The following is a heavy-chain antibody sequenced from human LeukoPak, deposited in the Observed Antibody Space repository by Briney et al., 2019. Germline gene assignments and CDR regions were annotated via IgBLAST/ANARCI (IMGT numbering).Heavy chain of an antibody. CDR3: AKRRSRNTGPFES. Sequence: SGGSLRLSCAASGFSISSDAMTWVRQAPGKGLEWVSASSGSKTYYADSVRGRFTISRDDSRNTLYLQMYSLRAADTAVYYCAKRRSRNTGPFESWGQGVLVTVSP. D-gene: IGHD5-18*01. V-gene: IGHV3-23*01. J-gene: IGHJ4*02. CDR2: SSGSKT. CDR1: GFSISSDA.